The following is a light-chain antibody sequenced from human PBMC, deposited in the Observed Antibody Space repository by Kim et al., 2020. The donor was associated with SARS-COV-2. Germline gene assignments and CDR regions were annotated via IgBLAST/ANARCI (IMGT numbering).Light chain of an antibody. V-gene: IGKV3-11*01. CDR3: QQRRSWPFT. J-gene: IGKJ3*01. Sequence: LPPGQRRTLPSTASQSLYNYLFWYQQKPGQAPRLLIYDASNRATGIPARFSGSGSGTDFTLTISSLEPEDFAVYYCQQRRSWPFTFGPGPKVYIK. CDR2: DAS. CDR1: QSLYNY.